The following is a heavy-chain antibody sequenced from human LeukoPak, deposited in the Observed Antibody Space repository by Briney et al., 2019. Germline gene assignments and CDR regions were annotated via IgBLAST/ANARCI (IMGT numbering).Heavy chain of an antibody. CDR1: GYTFTGYY. CDR2: INPNSGDT. Sequence: GASVKVSCKAFGYTFTGYYIHWLRQAPGQRLEWMGWINPNSGDTTYAQKFQGRVTMTRDTSISTAYMELSGLRYDDTAVYYCARDRGGMGGYWGQGTLVTVSS. J-gene: IGHJ4*02. D-gene: IGHD1-26*01. V-gene: IGHV1-2*02. CDR3: ARDRGGMGGY.